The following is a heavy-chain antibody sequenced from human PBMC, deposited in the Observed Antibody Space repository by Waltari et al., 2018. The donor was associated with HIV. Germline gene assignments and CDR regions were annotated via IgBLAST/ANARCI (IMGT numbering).Heavy chain of an antibody. CDR1: GGTFSSYA. CDR3: ARDQGKPREYYYYGMDV. D-gene: IGHD1-26*01. J-gene: IGHJ6*02. V-gene: IGHV1-69*04. CDR2: IIPILGIA. Sequence: QVQLVQSGAEVKKPGSSVKVSCKASGGTFSSYAISWVRQAPGQGLEWMGRIIPILGIANYAQKVQGRVTITADKSTSTAYMELSSLRSEDTAVYYCARDQGKPREYYYYGMDVWGQGTTVTVSS.